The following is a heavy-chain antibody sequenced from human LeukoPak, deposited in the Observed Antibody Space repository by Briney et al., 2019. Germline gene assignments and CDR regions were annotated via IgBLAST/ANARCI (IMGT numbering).Heavy chain of an antibody. V-gene: IGHV3-23*01. Sequence: GGSLRLSCVASGFTFDNYAMTWVRQVPGKGLEWVSAISGSGDTTHYADSVKGRFTISRDNSKNTLNLQMNSLRAEDTAVYYCAKDGIFYYDSRGYYASYSDYRGQGTLVTVSS. CDR2: ISGSGDTT. CDR1: GFTFDNYA. D-gene: IGHD3-22*01. J-gene: IGHJ4*02. CDR3: AKDGIFYYDSRGYYASYSDY.